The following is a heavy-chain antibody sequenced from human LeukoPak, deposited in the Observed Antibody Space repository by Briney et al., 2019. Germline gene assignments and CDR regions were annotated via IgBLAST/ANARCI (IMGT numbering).Heavy chain of an antibody. Sequence: PSETLSLTCTVSGGSISSGGYYWSWIRQHPGKGLEWIGYIYYSGSTYYNPSLKSRVTISVDTSKNQFSLKLSSVTAADTAVYYCARDSNDFWSSNWFDPWGQGTLVTVSS. V-gene: IGHV4-31*03. J-gene: IGHJ5*02. CDR1: GGSISSGGYY. CDR3: ARDSNDFWSSNWFDP. CDR2: IYYSGST. D-gene: IGHD3-3*01.